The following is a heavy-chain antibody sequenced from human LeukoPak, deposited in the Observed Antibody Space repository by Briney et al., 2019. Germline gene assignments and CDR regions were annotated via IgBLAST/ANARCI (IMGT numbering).Heavy chain of an antibody. CDR3: ARLGRAVAGTRGSFYYFDY. CDR2: IYYSGST. J-gene: IGHJ4*02. D-gene: IGHD6-19*01. Sequence: PSETLSLTCTVSGGSISSYYWSWIRQPPGKGLEWIGYIYYSGSTNYNPSLKSRVTISVDTSKNQFSLKLSSVTAADTAVYYCARLGRAVAGTRGSFYYFDYWGQGTLVTVSS. V-gene: IGHV4-59*08. CDR1: GGSISSYY.